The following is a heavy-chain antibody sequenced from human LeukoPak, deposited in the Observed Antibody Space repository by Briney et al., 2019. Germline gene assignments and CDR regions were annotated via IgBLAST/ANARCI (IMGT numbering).Heavy chain of an antibody. CDR2: IIPIFGTA. D-gene: IGHD5-24*01. J-gene: IGHJ4*02. CDR1: GGTFSSYA. Sequence: ASVKVSCKASGGTFSSYAISWVRQAPGQGLEWMGRIIPIFGTANYAQKFQGRVTITTDESTSTAYMELSSLRSEDTAVYYCASGMATIISAPDYWGQGTLVTVSS. V-gene: IGHV1-69*05. CDR3: ASGMATIISAPDY.